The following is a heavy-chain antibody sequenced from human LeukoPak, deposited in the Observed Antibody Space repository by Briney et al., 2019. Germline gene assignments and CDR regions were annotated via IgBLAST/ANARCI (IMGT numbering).Heavy chain of an antibody. D-gene: IGHD4-23*01. V-gene: IGHV3-21*01. J-gene: IGHJ3*02. Sequence: GGSLRLSCAASGFTFSSYSMTWVRQAPGKGLEWVSSISSSSSYIYYADSVKGRFTISRDNAKNSLYLQMNSLRAEDTAVYYCARDQGYGGNPNAFDIWGQGTMVTVSS. CDR1: GFTFSSYS. CDR3: ARDQGYGGNPNAFDI. CDR2: ISSSSSYI.